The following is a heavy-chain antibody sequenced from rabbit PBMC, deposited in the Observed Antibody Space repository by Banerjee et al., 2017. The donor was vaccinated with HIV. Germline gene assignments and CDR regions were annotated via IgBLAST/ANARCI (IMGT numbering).Heavy chain of an antibody. V-gene: IGHV1S40*01. CDR3: ARGGGYAEYGYALNL. CDR1: GFSFSSGLP. CDR2: IDTGDGRT. D-gene: IGHD6-1*01. Sequence: QSLEESGGDLVKPGASLTLTCKTSGFSFSSGLPMCWVRQAPGKGLEWIASIDTGDGRTYYASWVNGRFTISLDNAQNTVFLQMTSLTVADTATYFCARGGGYAEYGYALNLWGQGTLVTVS. J-gene: IGHJ4*01.